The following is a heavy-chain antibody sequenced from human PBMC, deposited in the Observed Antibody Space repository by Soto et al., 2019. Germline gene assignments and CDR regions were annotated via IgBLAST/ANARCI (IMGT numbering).Heavy chain of an antibody. J-gene: IGHJ4*02. CDR3: ARGLARGSSWYGYYFDY. V-gene: IGHV4-31*03. Sequence: TLSLTCTVSGGSISSGGYYWSWIRQHPGKGLEWIGYIYYSGSTYYNPSLKSRVTISVDTSKNQFSLKLSSVTAADTAVYYCARGLARGSSWYGYYFDYWGQGTLVTVSS. D-gene: IGHD6-13*01. CDR2: IYYSGST. CDR1: GGSISSGGYY.